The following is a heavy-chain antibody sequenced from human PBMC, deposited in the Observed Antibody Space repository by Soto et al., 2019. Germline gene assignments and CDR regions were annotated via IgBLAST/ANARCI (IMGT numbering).Heavy chain of an antibody. CDR3: ARVIPGAEDWFDP. D-gene: IGHD2-2*01. J-gene: IGHJ5*02. CDR1: GYTFTNFG. CDR2: ISAYTDDP. Sequence: ASVKVSCKASGYTFTNFGVTWVRQAPGQGLEWMGWISAYTDDPNYAQKFQGRVTMTIDTSTSTAYMDLRSLTSDDTAVYYCARVIPGAEDWFDPWGQGTLVTVSS. V-gene: IGHV1-18*01.